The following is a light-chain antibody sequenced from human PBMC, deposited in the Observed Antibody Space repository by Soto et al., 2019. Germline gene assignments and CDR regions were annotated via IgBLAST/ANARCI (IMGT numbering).Light chain of an antibody. CDR3: QQYNSYWT. J-gene: IGKJ1*01. V-gene: IGKV1-5*01. CDR2: DAS. CDR1: QTISSW. Sequence: DIQMTQSPSTLSVSVGDRVSISCRASQTISSWLAWYQQKPGKAPKLLIYDASSLESGVPSRFSGSGSGTEFTLTISSLQPDDFATYYCQQYNSYWTLGQGTKVDI.